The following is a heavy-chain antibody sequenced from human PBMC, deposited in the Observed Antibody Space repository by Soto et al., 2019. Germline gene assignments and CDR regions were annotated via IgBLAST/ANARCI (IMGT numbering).Heavy chain of an antibody. CDR2: ISASGGLK. D-gene: IGHD1-26*01. CDR1: GFTFTNYA. Sequence: EVQLSESGGDLRQPGGSLRLSCAASGFTFTNYAMTWVRQTPGKGLEWVSGISASGGLKYYADSVRGRFTVSGDNSKNILYLQVDNLRDEDTALYYCAREVGAPSGWLDPWGQGTQVTVSS. J-gene: IGHJ5*02. CDR3: AREVGAPSGWLDP. V-gene: IGHV3-23*01.